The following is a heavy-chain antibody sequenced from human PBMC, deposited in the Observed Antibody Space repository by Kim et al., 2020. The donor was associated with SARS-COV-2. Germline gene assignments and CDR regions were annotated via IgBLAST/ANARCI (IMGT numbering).Heavy chain of an antibody. J-gene: IGHJ4*02. CDR2: ISYDGSNK. Sequence: GGSLRLSCAASGFTFSSYAMHWVRQAPGKGLEWVAVISYDGSNKYYADSVKGRFTISRDNSKNTLYLQTNSLKDEDPAVYYWARDGLELRALFDYWGQGTLVSFSS. D-gene: IGHD1-7*01. V-gene: IGHV3-30-3*01. CDR1: GFTFSSYA. CDR3: ARDGLELRALFDY.